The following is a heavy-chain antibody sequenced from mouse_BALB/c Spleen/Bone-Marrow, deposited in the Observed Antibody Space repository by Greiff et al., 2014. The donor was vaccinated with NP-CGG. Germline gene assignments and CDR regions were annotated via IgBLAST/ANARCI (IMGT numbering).Heavy chain of an antibody. D-gene: IGHD1-1*01. V-gene: IGHV1S81*02. J-gene: IGHJ2*01. CDR3: ARRTTTVVATDY. CDR2: INPSNGRT. Sequence: QVQLQQSGAELVKPGASVKLSCKASGYTSTSYWMHWVKQRPGQGLEWIGEINPSNGRTNYAEKFKSKATLTVDKSSSTAYMQLSSLTSEDSAVDDCARRTTTVVATDYWGQGTTLTVSS. CDR1: GYTSTSYW.